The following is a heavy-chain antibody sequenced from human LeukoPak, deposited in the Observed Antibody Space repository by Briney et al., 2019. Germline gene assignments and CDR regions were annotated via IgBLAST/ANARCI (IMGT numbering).Heavy chain of an antibody. CDR1: GDTFTSYY. J-gene: IGHJ4*02. Sequence: ASVTVFCKASGDTFTSYYMHWVRQAPGQGLEWMGIINPSGGSTSYAQKFQGRVTMTRDMSTSTVYMELSSLRSEDTAVYYCARESGGSRTGFDYWGQGTLVTVSS. CDR2: INPSGGST. D-gene: IGHD2-15*01. V-gene: IGHV1-46*01. CDR3: ARESGGSRTGFDY.